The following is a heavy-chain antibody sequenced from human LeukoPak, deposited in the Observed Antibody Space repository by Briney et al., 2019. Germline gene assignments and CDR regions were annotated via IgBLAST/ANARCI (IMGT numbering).Heavy chain of an antibody. V-gene: IGHV3-33*01. J-gene: IGHJ6*02. CDR3: ARRPYSDTSGRLSDV. Sequence: GGSLRLSCAASGFTFSSYGMHWVRQAPGKGLEWVAVIWYDGSNKYYADSVKGRFTISRDNSKNTLYLQMNSLRAEDTAVYFCARRPYSDTSGRLSDVWGQGTTVTVSS. D-gene: IGHD3-22*01. CDR2: IWYDGSNK. CDR1: GFTFSSYG.